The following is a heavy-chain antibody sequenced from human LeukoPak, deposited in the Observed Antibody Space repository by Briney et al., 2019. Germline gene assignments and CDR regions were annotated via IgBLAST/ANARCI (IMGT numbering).Heavy chain of an antibody. V-gene: IGHV4-39*01. J-gene: IGHJ4*02. CDR3: ARFKGGTVFDY. CDR1: GRSISTIDFD. D-gene: IGHD1-26*01. Sequence: SETLSLTCALSGRSISTIDFDWAWIRQPPGQGLEWITTISSSGKRYDNPNLLSRVPISLHTSKSQFSLDVTSVSAADTGLLYCARFKGGTVFDYWGRGILVIVS. CDR2: ISSSGKR.